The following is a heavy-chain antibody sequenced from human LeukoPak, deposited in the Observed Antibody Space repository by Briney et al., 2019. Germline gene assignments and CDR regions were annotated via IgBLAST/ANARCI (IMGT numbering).Heavy chain of an antibody. CDR3: AELGITMIGGV. J-gene: IGHJ6*04. Sequence: GGSLRLSCAASGSTFSSYSMNWVRQAPGKGLEWVSYISSSGSTIYYADSVKGRFTISRDNAKNSLYLQMNSLRVEDTAVYYCAELGITMIGGVWGKGTTVTISS. CDR2: ISSSGSTI. CDR1: GSTFSSYS. V-gene: IGHV3-48*04. D-gene: IGHD3-10*02.